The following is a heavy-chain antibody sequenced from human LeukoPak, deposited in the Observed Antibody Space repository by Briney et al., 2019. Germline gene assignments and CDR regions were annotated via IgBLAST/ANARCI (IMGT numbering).Heavy chain of an antibody. D-gene: IGHD2-21*01. Sequence: GGSLRLSCAASGFTFSDYYMTWVRQAPGKGLEWVSAISDNGGSIFYADSVKGRFTISRDNSKNSLYLQMNSLRADDTAVYYCVKIAPDLPWGQGTLVTVSS. CDR2: ISDNGGSI. CDR3: VKIAPDLP. V-gene: IGHV3-23*01. CDR1: GFTFSDYY. J-gene: IGHJ5*02.